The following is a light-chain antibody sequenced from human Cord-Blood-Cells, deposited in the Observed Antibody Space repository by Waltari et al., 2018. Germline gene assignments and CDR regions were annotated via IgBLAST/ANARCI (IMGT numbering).Light chain of an antibody. V-gene: IGLV2-14*01. Sequence: QSALTQPASVSGSPGQSLTIPCTGTSSDVGSYNYVSWYQQHPGKAPKLMIYDVSNRPSGVSNRFSGSKSGNTASLTISGLQAEDEADYYCSSYTSSSTLDVFGTGTKVTVL. CDR3: SSYTSSSTLDV. CDR1: SSDVGSYNY. CDR2: DVS. J-gene: IGLJ1*01.